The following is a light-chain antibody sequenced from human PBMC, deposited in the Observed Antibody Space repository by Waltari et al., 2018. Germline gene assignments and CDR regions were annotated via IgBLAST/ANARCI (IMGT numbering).Light chain of an antibody. J-gene: IGKJ1*01. CDR3: QNHERLPAT. CDR1: HNIGRY. V-gene: IGKV3-20*01. CDR2: EAS. Sequence: EIVLTQSPGTLSLSPGERATLSCRASHNIGRYLVWYQQKPGQSPRLLIYEASRRATGIPDRFSGSGSGTDFSLTISRLEPEDFAVYYCQNHERLPATFGQGTKVEIK.